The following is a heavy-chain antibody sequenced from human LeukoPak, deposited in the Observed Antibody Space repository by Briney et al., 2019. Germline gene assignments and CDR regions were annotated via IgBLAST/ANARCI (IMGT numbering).Heavy chain of an antibody. CDR2: IYPGDSDT. V-gene: IGHV5-51*01. CDR1: GYSFTSYW. D-gene: IGHD4-17*01. CDR3: ARQATTVSPSDY. J-gene: IGHJ4*02. Sequence: GESLKISCKGSGYSFTSYWIVRVRQMPGKGLEWMGIIYPGDSDTRYSPSFQGQVTISADKSISTAYLQWRSLKASDTAMYYCARQATTVSPSDYWGQGTLVTVSS.